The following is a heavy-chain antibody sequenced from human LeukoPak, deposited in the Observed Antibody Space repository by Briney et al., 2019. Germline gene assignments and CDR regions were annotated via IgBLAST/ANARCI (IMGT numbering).Heavy chain of an antibody. CDR3: ARGAYDILTGYFWSNFDY. D-gene: IGHD3-9*01. CDR2: ISSSNSYK. Sequence: GGSLRLSCAASGFTFSSYSMNWVRQAPGKGLEWVSSISSSNSYKYYADSVKGRFTISRDNAKNSLHLQMNSLRAEDTAVYYCARGAYDILTGYFWSNFDYWGQGTLVTVSS. CDR1: GFTFSSYS. V-gene: IGHV3-21*01. J-gene: IGHJ4*02.